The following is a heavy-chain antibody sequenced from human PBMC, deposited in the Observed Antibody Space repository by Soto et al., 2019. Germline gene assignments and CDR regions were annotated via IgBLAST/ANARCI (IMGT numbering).Heavy chain of an antibody. CDR2: FDPEDGET. Sequence: ASVKVSCKVSGYTLTELSMHWVRQAPGKGLEWMGGFDPEDGETIYAQKFQGRVTMTEDTSTDTAYMELSSLRSEDTAVYYCATGRDENYYGSGSLTPFDYWGQGTLVTVSS. V-gene: IGHV1-24*01. D-gene: IGHD3-10*01. CDR1: GYTLTELS. CDR3: ATGRDENYYGSGSLTPFDY. J-gene: IGHJ4*02.